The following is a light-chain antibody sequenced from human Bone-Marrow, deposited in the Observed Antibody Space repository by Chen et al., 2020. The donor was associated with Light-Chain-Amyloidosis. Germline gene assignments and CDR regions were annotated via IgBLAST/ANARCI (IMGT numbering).Light chain of an antibody. Sequence: ELVLTQSPGTLSLSPGEGANLSCRASQTISSNYLTWYQQKFGQAPRLLIYGSSSRATGIPDRFTGSGSGTDFTLTINRLEPEDFAMYYCQQYGTSPLTLGGGTKLEIK. CDR3: QQYGTSPLT. V-gene: IGKV3-20*01. J-gene: IGKJ4*01. CDR1: QTISSNY. CDR2: GSS.